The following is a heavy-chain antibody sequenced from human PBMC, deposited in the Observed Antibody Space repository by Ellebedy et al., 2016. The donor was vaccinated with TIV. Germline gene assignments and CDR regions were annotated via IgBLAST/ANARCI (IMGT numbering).Heavy chain of an antibody. D-gene: IGHD1-26*01. V-gene: IGHV1-18*01. CDR1: GYTFTTYA. J-gene: IGHJ3*02. Sequence: AASVKVSCKTSGYTFTTYAITWVRQAPGQGLEWMGRISPYDDNTNYAQEFQGRVTMTTDTSTNTAYMELSSLRSDDTAVYYCARGTSGSYYDADDAFDIWGQGTMVTVSS. CDR3: ARGTSGSYYDADDAFDI. CDR2: ISPYDDNT.